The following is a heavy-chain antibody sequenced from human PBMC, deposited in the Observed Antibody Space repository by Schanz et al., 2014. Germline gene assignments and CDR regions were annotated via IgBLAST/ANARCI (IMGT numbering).Heavy chain of an antibody. V-gene: IGHV1-69*04. CDR3: ARDAADFLAGYYLDT. CDR1: GDTLSSYV. CDR2: IIPNLGSA. J-gene: IGHJ4*02. D-gene: IGHD3-9*01. Sequence: QVPLVQSGAEVKKPGSSVTVSCKASGDTLSSYVISWVRQAPGQGLEWMGRIIPNLGSANYAQKFQGRVTITADKSTSTVYMELSGLTHEDTATYYCARDAADFLAGYYLDTWGQGTLVVVSS.